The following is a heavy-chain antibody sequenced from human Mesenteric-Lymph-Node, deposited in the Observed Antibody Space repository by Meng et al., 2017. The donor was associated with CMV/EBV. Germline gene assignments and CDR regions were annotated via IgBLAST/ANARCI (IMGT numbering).Heavy chain of an antibody. CDR1: GYSFSDYY. J-gene: IGHJ4*02. Sequence: QVQLLQSGADVKKPGASVILSCKASGYSFSDYYINWVRQAPGQGLEWMGIINPSGGSTSYAQKFKGRVTLTTAKSASTVFMELSSLRSEDTALYYCARDLARFWGQGTPVTVSS. V-gene: IGHV1-46*01. CDR3: ARDLARF. CDR2: INPSGGST.